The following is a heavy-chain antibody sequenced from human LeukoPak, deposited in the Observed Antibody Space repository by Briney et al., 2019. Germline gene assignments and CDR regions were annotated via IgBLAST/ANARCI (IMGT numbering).Heavy chain of an antibody. D-gene: IGHD2-15*01. J-gene: IGHJ6*02. CDR2: IIPIFGTA. CDR1: GGTFSSYA. V-gene: IGHV1-69*05. Sequence: SVKVSCKASGGTFSSYAISWVRQAPGQGLEWMGGIIPIFGTANYAQKFQGRVTITTDESTSTAYMELSSLRSEDTAVYYCARGDVVVVAAPTPDYYYYGMDVWGQGTTVTVSS. CDR3: ARGDVVVVAAPTPDYYYYGMDV.